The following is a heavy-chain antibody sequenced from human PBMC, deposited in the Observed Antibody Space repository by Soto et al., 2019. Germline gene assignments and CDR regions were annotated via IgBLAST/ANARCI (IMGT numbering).Heavy chain of an antibody. Sequence: QVQLVQSRGEVKKPGASVKVSCKTSGYSFTTYGFSWVRQAPGQGLEWMGWISGYNGNTNHAQKFQGRVTMTTDTSTSTAYMELRSLRSDDTAVYYCAREGPAPYYYYGMDVWGQGSTVTVSS. J-gene: IGHJ6*02. CDR2: ISGYNGNT. CDR1: GYSFTTYG. CDR3: AREGPAPYYYYGMDV. V-gene: IGHV1-18*01.